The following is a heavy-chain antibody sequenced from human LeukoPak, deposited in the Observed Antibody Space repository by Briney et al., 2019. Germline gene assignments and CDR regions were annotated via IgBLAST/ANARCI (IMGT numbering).Heavy chain of an antibody. CDR1: GGTFSSYA. J-gene: IGHJ5*02. CDR2: IIPIFGTA. V-gene: IGHV1-69*06. CDR3: ARDRVATISRASNYNWFDP. D-gene: IGHD5-12*01. Sequence: SVKVSCRASGGTFSSYAISWVRQAPGQGLEWMGRIIPIFGTANYAQKFQGRVTITADKSTSTAYMELSSLRSEDTAVYYCARDRVATISRASNYNWFDPWGQGTLVTVSS.